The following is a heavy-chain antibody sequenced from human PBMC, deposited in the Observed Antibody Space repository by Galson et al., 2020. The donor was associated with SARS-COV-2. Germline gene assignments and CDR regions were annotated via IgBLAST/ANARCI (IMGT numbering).Heavy chain of an antibody. J-gene: IGHJ3*02. Sequence: ASVKVSCKASGYTFSTNGISWVRQAPGQGLEWMGWISVNSGHTDYAQKLQGRVTMTTDTSTSTVYMELRSLRSDDTAVFYCATGVLVRAGYSGYKDAFDIWGQGTMVTVSS. CDR2: ISVNSGHT. V-gene: IGHV1-18*01. CDR3: ATGVLVRAGYSGYKDAFDI. CDR1: GYTFSTNG. D-gene: IGHD5-12*01.